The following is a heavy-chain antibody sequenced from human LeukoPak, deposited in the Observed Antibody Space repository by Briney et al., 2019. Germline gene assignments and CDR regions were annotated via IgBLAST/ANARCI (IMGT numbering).Heavy chain of an antibody. D-gene: IGHD5-12*01. CDR1: GGSISSYY. CDR3: ARDRGYEAFDY. Sequence: SETLSLTCTVSGGSISSYYWSWIRQPPGKGLEWIGYIYYSGSTNYNPSLKSRVTISVDTSKNQFSLKLSSVTAADTAAYYCARDRGYEAFDYWGQGTLVTVSS. CDR2: IYYSGST. J-gene: IGHJ4*02. V-gene: IGHV4-59*01.